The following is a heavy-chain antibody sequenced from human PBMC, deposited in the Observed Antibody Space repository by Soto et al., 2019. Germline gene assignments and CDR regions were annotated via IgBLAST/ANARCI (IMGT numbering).Heavy chain of an antibody. CDR3: ARSWPPTGTTRWYFDY. D-gene: IGHD3-9*01. Sequence: QVQLVQSGAELKRPGASVKISCKASGYTFTSYWMHWVRQDPGQGLECMGIINPSDGSTTYAQKFQGRLTMTRDTSTSTVYMELSSLRSEDTAVYYCARSWPPTGTTRWYFDYCGQGALVTVSS. CDR2: INPSDGST. CDR1: GYTFTSYW. J-gene: IGHJ4*02. V-gene: IGHV1-46*01.